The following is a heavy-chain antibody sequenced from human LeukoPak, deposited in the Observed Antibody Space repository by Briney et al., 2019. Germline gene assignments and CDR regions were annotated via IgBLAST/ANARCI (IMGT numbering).Heavy chain of an antibody. CDR1: GFTFSSYE. Sequence: PGGSLRLSCAASGFTFSSYEMNWVRQAPGKGLEWVSYISSSGSIIYYADSVKGRFTISRDNAKNSLYLQMNGLRAEDTAVFYCARATRRGGYCSSTTCLNWFDPWGQGTLVTVSS. CDR3: ARATRRGGYCSSTTCLNWFDP. D-gene: IGHD2-2*01. V-gene: IGHV3-48*03. J-gene: IGHJ5*02. CDR2: ISSSGSII.